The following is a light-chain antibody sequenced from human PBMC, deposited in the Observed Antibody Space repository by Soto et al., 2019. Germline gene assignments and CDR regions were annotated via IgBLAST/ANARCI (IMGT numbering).Light chain of an antibody. CDR2: EAT. CDR1: SSDIGKYKV. V-gene: IGLV2-23*01. Sequence: QSVLTQPASVSGSPGQSITISCIGASSDIGKYKVVSWYQHHPGKVPKLLIYEATKRPSGVSDRFSGSKSDNTASLTISGLQAEDEADYYCCSYVGNSLWLFGGGTKVTVL. J-gene: IGLJ3*02. CDR3: CSYVGNSLWL.